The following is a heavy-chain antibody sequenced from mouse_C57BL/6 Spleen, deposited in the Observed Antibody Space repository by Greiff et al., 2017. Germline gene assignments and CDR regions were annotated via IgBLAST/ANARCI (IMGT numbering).Heavy chain of an antibody. D-gene: IGHD1-1*01. CDR1: GYTFTSYW. V-gene: IGHV1-55*01. J-gene: IGHJ1*03. Sequence: VQLQQPGAELVKPGASVKMSCKASGYTFTSYWITWVKQRPGQGLEWIGDIYPGSGSTNYNEKFKSKATLTVDTSSSTAYMQLSSLTSEDSAVYYCARHYGSSYEGYFDVWGTGTTVTVSS. CDR2: IYPGSGST. CDR3: ARHYGSSYEGYFDV.